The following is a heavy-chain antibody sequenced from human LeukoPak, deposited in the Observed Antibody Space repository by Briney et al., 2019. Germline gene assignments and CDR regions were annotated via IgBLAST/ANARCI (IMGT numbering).Heavy chain of an antibody. CDR2: IIPIFGTA. CDR3: ARSYGSGLYYYYYMDV. J-gene: IGHJ6*03. Sequence: GASVKVSCKASGGTCSSYAITWVRQSPGQGLEWMGGIIPIFGTANYAQKFQGRVTITTAESTSTAYMELSSLRSEDTAVYYCARSYGSGLYYYYYMDVWGKGTTVTVSS. CDR1: GGTCSSYA. V-gene: IGHV1-69*05. D-gene: IGHD3-10*01.